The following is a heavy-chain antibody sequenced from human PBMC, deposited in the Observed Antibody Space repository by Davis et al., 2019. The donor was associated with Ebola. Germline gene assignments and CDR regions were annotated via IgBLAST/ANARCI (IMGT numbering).Heavy chain of an antibody. J-gene: IGHJ4*02. Sequence: GESLKISCAASGFTFSSYVMHWVRQAPGKGLEWVAVMAIDGSNVKQYTDSVKGRFTISRDNSRAMLYLRMNSLRAEDTAVYFCAKTYDFRDRVDYWGQGTLVTVSS. CDR1: GFTFSSYV. V-gene: IGHV3-30*04. CDR2: MAIDGSNVK. CDR3: AKTYDFRDRVDY. D-gene: IGHD3-3*01.